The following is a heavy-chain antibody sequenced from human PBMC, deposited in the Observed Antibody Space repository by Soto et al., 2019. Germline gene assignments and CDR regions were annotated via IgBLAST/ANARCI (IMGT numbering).Heavy chain of an antibody. CDR2: IYWDDDK. V-gene: IGHV2-5*02. Sequence: SGPTLVNPTQALTLTCTFSGFSLSTSGVGVGWIRQPPGKALEWLALIYWDDDKRYSPSLKSRLTITKDTSKNQVVLTMTNMDPVDTATYYCAHTDCSGGSCYPNYFDYWGQGTLVTVS. CDR3: AHTDCSGGSCYPNYFDY. D-gene: IGHD2-15*01. J-gene: IGHJ4*02. CDR1: GFSLSTSGVG.